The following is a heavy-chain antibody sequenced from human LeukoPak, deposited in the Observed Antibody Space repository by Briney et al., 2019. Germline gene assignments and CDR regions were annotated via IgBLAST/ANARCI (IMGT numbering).Heavy chain of an antibody. D-gene: IGHD6-19*01. Sequence: APVKVSCKASGYTFTDDYMHWVRQAPGQGLEWVGWINSNSGGTNYAQKFQGRVTMTRDTSISAAYMELSRLTSDDAAVYYCARSDASGWKDFWGQGTLVTVSS. V-gene: IGHV1-2*02. J-gene: IGHJ4*02. CDR2: INSNSGGT. CDR3: ARSDASGWKDF. CDR1: GYTFTDDY.